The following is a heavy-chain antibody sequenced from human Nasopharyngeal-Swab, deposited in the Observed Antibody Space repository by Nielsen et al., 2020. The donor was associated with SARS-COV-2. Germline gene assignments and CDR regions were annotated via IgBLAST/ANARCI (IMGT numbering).Heavy chain of an antibody. V-gene: IGHV1-18*01. J-gene: IGHJ4*02. CDR2: ISAYNANT. CDR3: ARDDRITSGSLFDY. D-gene: IGHD6-19*01. CDR1: GYTFPSYG. Sequence: ASVKVSCKAFGYTFPSYGISWVRQATGQGLEWMGWISAYNANTKNAQKLQGRVTMTTDTSTNTAYMELRSLRSDDTAVYYCARDDRITSGSLFDYWGQGTLVTVPS.